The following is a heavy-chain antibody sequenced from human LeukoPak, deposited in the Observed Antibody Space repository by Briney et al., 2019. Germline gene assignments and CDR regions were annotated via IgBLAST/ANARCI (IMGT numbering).Heavy chain of an antibody. CDR3: ARDRGGSYGDYIYYGMDV. J-gene: IGHJ6*04. CDR1: GFTFSSYA. V-gene: IGHV3-30*04. Sequence: PGGSLRPSWAASGFTFSSYAMHWVRQAPGKGLEWVAVISYDGSNKYYADSVKGRFTISRDNSKNTLYLQMNSLRAEDTAVYYCARDRGGSYGDYIYYGMDVWGKGTTVTVSS. D-gene: IGHD4-17*01. CDR2: ISYDGSNK.